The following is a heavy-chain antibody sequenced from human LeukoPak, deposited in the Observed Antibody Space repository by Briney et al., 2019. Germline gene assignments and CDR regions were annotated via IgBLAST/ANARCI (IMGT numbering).Heavy chain of an antibody. J-gene: IGHJ4*02. Sequence: ASVKVSCKASGYTFTSYYMHWVRQAPGQGLEWMGIINPSGGSTSYAQKFQGRVTMTRDTSTSTVYMELSSLRSEDTAVYYCARDNRHYYDSSGYDYWGQGTLVTVSS. D-gene: IGHD3-22*01. V-gene: IGHV1-46*01. CDR1: GYTFTSYY. CDR3: ARDNRHYYDSSGYDY. CDR2: INPSGGST.